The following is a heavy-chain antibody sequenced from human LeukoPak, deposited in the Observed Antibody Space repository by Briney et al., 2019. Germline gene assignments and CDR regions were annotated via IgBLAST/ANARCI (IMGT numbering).Heavy chain of an antibody. V-gene: IGHV1-24*01. CDR3: ATGNMVRGVIIGAVFDY. CDR1: GYTLTELS. Sequence: ASVKVSCKVSGYTLTELSTHWVRQAPGKGLEWMGGFDPEDGETIYAQKFQGRVTMTGDTSTDTAYMELSSLRSEDTAVYYRATGNMVRGVIIGAVFDYWGQGTLVTVSS. J-gene: IGHJ4*02. D-gene: IGHD3-10*01. CDR2: FDPEDGET.